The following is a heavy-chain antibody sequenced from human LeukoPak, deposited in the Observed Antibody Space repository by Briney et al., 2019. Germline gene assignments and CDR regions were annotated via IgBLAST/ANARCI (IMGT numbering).Heavy chain of an antibody. Sequence: GGSLRLSCAASGFTFSSYGMSWVRQAPGKGLEWVATIKQDGSQKYYVDSVKGRFTISRDNAKSSLYLQMNALRAEDTAVYASPPLGYCDSTSCRFDYWGQGTLVTVSS. CDR2: IKQDGSQK. CDR3: PPLGYCDSTSCRFDY. J-gene: IGHJ4*02. V-gene: IGHV3-7*01. CDR1: GFTFSSYG. D-gene: IGHD2-2*03.